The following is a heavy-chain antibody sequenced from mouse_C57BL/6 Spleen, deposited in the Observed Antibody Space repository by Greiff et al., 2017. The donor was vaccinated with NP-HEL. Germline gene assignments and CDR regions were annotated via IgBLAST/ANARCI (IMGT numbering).Heavy chain of an antibody. CDR2: IRNKANGYTT. CDR3: ARSATTVVPHYAMDD. V-gene: IGHV7-3*01. J-gene: IGHJ4*01. CDR1: GFTFTDYY. Sequence: EVHLVESGGGLVQPGGSLSLSCAASGFTFTDYYMSWVRQPPGKALEWLGFIRNKANGYTTEYSASVKGRFTISRDNSQSILYLQMNALRAEDSATYYCARSATTVVPHYAMDDWGKGTSVTVSS. D-gene: IGHD1-1*01.